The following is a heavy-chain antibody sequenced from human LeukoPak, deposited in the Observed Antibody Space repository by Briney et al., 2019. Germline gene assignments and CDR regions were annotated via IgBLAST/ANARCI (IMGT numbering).Heavy chain of an antibody. V-gene: IGHV4-31*03. D-gene: IGHD3-16*01. J-gene: IGHJ5*02. CDR3: ARDGGFRLNWFDP. Sequence: SETLSLTCTVSGGSISSGGYYWSWIRQHPGKGLEWIGYIYDSESTSFNPSLKSRVTISVVTSRNQFSLTLSSVTAADTAVYYCARDGGFRLNWFDPWGQGTLVTASS. CDR1: GGSISSGGYY. CDR2: IYDSEST.